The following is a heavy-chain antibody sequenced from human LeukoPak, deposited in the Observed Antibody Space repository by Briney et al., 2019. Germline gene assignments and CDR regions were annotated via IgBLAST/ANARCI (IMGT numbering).Heavy chain of an antibody. CDR1: GFTFSSYA. CDR3: AKDIVIIPAASYAFDI. D-gene: IGHD2-2*01. Sequence: PGGSLRLSCAASGFTFSSYAMSWVRQAPGKGLEWGSVISGSGASTYYADSVKGRFIISRDNSKNTLYLQTNSLRAEDTAVYYCAKDIVIIPAASYAFDIWGQGTMVIVSS. V-gene: IGHV3-23*01. J-gene: IGHJ3*02. CDR2: ISGSGAST.